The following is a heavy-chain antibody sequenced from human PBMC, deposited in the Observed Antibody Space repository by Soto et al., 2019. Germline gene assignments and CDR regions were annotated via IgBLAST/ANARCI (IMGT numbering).Heavy chain of an antibody. J-gene: IGHJ6*02. CDR1: GYTFTGYY. Sequence: QVQLVQSGAAVKKPGASVKVSCKASGYTFTGYYMHWVRQAPGQGLEWMGWTNPNSGGTNYAQKFQGRVTMTRDTSISTAYMELSRLRSDDTAVYYGARDVRGWLRPYYYGMDVWGQGTTVTVSS. CDR2: TNPNSGGT. CDR3: ARDVRGWLRPYYYGMDV. D-gene: IGHD6-19*01. V-gene: IGHV1-2*02.